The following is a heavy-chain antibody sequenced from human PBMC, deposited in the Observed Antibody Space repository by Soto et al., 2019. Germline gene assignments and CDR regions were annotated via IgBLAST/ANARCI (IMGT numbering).Heavy chain of an antibody. CDR2: IYYSGST. J-gene: IGHJ4*02. CDR1: GGSISSYY. V-gene: IGHV4-59*01. CDR3: ARSWGYYCDY. Sequence: QVQLQESGPGLVKPSETLSLTCTVPGGSISSYYWSWIRQPPGKGLEWIGYIYYSGSTNYNPSLKSRVTISVDTSKNQFALKLSSVTAADTAVYYCARSWGYYCDYWGQGTLVTVSS. D-gene: IGHD3-16*01.